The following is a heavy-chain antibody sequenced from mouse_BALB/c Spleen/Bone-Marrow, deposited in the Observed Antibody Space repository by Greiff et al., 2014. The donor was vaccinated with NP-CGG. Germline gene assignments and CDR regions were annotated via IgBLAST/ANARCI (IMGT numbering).Heavy chain of an antibody. V-gene: IGHV1-9*01. CDR1: GYTFSSYW. J-gene: IGHJ4*01. Sequence: QVQLKESGAELMKPGASVKISCKATGYTFSSYWIEWVKQRPGHGLEWIGKILPGSGNTNYNEKFKDKATFTADTSSNTAYMQLSSLTSEDSAVYYCAREGITTVVEMDYWGQGTSVTVSS. D-gene: IGHD1-1*01. CDR2: ILPGSGNT. CDR3: AREGITTVVEMDY.